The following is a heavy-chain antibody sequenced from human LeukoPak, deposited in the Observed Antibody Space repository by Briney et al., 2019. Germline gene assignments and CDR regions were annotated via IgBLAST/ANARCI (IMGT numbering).Heavy chain of an antibody. CDR2: IVVGSGNT. D-gene: IGHD1-7*01. CDR3: AARNGITGTTGPFDY. V-gene: IGHV1-58*01. CDR1: GFTITSSA. J-gene: IGHJ4*02. Sequence: GASVKVSCKASGFTITSSAVQWVRQARGQRLEWIGWIVVGSGNTNYAQKFQERVTITRDMSTRTAYMELSSLRSEDTAVYYCAARNGITGTTGPFDYWGQGTLVTVSS.